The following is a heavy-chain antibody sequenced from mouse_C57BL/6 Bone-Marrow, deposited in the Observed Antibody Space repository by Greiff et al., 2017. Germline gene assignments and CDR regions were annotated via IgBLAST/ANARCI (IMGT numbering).Heavy chain of an antibody. CDR2: IDPSDSYT. D-gene: IGHD1-1*01. CDR3: ARDYYGSGYDWFAY. CDR1: GYTFTSYW. J-gene: IGHJ3*01. V-gene: IGHV1-69*01. Sequence: QVQLQQPGAELVMPGASVKLSCKASGYTFTSYWMHWVKQRPGQGLEWIGEIDPSDSYTNYNQKFKGKSTLTVDKSSSTAYMQLSSLTSEDSAVYYCARDYYGSGYDWFAYWGQGTLVTVSA.